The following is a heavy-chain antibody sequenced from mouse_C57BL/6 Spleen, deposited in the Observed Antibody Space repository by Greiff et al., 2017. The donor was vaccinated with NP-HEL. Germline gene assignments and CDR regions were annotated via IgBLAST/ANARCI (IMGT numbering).Heavy chain of an antibody. V-gene: IGHV1-53*01. J-gene: IGHJ4*01. Sequence: QVQLKQPGTELVKPGASVKLSCKASGYTFTSYWMHWVKQRPGQGLEWIGNINPSNGGTNYNEKFKGKATLTEDKSSSTAYMQLSSLTSEDSAVDYCASDPVVAPYAMDYWGQGTSVTVSS. CDR1: GYTFTSYW. CDR2: INPSNGGT. D-gene: IGHD1-1*01. CDR3: ASDPVVAPYAMDY.